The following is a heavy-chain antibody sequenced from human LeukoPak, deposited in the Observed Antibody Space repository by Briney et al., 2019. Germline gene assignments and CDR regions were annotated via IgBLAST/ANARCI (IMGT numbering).Heavy chain of an antibody. J-gene: IGHJ4*02. V-gene: IGHV4-34*01. CDR2: INHSGST. D-gene: IGHD6-13*01. CDR3: ASSIAAASDLDY. CDR1: GGSFSGYY. Sequence: PSETLSLTCAVYGGSFSGYYWSWIRQPPGKGLEWIGEINHSGSTNYNPSLKSRVTISVDTSKNQFSLKLSSVTAADTAVYYCASSIAAASDLDYWGQGTLVTVSS.